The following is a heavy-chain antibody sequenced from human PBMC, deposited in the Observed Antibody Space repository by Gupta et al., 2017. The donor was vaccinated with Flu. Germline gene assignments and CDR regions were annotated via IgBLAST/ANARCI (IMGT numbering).Heavy chain of an antibody. CDR3: AKDGPWTASCPYYCYYMDV. CDR2: IASDGSHK. Sequence: QMPLVESGGGVVQFGTSLRLPCAASGFTFSSYGMHWVRQAPGKGLEWVADIASDGSHKDYADSVRGRFTISRDNSKNTLSLEMDSLRVEDTAVYSCAKDGPWTASCPYYCYYMDVGGKGTTVPVSS. CDR1: GFTFSSYG. J-gene: IGHJ6*03. D-gene: IGHD2-2*01. V-gene: IGHV3-30*18.